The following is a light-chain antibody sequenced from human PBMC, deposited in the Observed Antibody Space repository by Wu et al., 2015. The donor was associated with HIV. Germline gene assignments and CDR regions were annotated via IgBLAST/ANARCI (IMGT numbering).Light chain of an antibody. J-gene: IGKJ2*01. CDR2: DAS. Sequence: EIVLTQFPATLSLSPGERATLSCRASQSVASFLAWYQQKPGQAPRLLIYDASNRATGIPARFSGSGSGTDFTLTISSLEPEDFAVYYCQQYGNSPNTFGQGTKLEIK. CDR1: QSVASF. V-gene: IGKV3-11*01. CDR3: QQYGNSPNT.